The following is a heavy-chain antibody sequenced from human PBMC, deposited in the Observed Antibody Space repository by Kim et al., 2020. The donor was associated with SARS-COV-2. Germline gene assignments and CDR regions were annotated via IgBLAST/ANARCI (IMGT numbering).Heavy chain of an antibody. Sequence: GGSLRLSCAASGFPFKSYTMNWVRQAPGKGLEWVSSISGSSSYIFYADSVKGRFTISRDNVQNSLFLEMNSLRAEDTAVYYCARWEGITAAGRDYWGQGT. CDR1: GFPFKSYT. D-gene: IGHD6-13*01. V-gene: IGHV3-21*06. CDR3: ARWEGITAAGRDY. CDR2: ISGSSSYI. J-gene: IGHJ4*02.